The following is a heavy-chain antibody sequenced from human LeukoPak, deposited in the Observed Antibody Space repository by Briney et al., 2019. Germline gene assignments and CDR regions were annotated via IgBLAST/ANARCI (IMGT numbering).Heavy chain of an antibody. V-gene: IGHV3-7*01. Sequence: GGSLRLSCAASGFIFNSYGMHWVRQAPGKGLEWVANIKQDGSEKYYVDSVKGRFTISRDNAKNSLYLQMNSLRAEDTAVYYCAREGTGMKRNYWGQGTLVTVSS. J-gene: IGHJ4*02. CDR2: IKQDGSEK. CDR1: GFIFNSYG. CDR3: AREGTGMKRNY. D-gene: IGHD7-27*01.